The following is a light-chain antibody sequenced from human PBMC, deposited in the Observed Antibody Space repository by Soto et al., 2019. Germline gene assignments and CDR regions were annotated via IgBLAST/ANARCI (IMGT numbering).Light chain of an antibody. J-gene: IGLJ2*01. CDR1: GGTIAKNY. CDR2: EYD. Sequence: NFMLTQSHSVSESPGKTVTISCTGSGGTIAKNYVQWYQQRPGSAPTTVIYEYDQRPSGVPDRFSGSIDRSSNSASLTISGLTAEDEADYYCQSFDSRHHVTFGGGTKLTVL. CDR3: QSFDSRHHVT. V-gene: IGLV6-57*02.